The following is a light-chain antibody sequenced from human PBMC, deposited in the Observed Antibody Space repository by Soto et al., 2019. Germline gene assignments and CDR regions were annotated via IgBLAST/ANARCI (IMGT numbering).Light chain of an antibody. V-gene: IGLV2-18*02. Sequence: QSALTQPPSVSGSPGQSVTISCTGTSSDVGSYNRVSWYQQPPGTAPKLIIYEVSDRPSGVPDRFSGSKYDNTASLTISGLQAEDEADYYCCSFTTSSTYVFGTGTKVTVL. CDR2: EVS. J-gene: IGLJ1*01. CDR3: CSFTTSSTYV. CDR1: SSDVGSYNR.